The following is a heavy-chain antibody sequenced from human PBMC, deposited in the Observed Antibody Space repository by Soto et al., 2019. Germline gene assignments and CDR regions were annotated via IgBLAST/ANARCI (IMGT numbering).Heavy chain of an antibody. CDR2: IYHSGST. V-gene: IGHV4-31*03. D-gene: IGHD6-13*01. CDR1: GGSISSGDYY. J-gene: IGHJ4*02. Sequence: QVQLQESGPGLVKPSQTLSLTCTVSGGSISSGDYYWSWIRQHPGKGLDWIGYIYHSGSTYYNPSLNSRVIISVDTSKNQFSLKLSSVTAADTAVYYCACCRYSSSWCYFGYWGQGTLVTVSS. CDR3: ACCRYSSSWCYFGY.